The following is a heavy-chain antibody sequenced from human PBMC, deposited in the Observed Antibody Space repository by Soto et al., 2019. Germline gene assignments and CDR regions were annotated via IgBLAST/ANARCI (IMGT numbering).Heavy chain of an antibody. Sequence: GASVKVSCKASGYTFTSYGISWVRQAPGQGLEWMGWINPNSGVTSYAQKFQGWVTMTRDTSISTAYMELNRLRSDDMAVYYCAIGIVGSTYDYWG. CDR2: INPNSGVT. J-gene: IGHJ4*01. CDR3: AIGIVGSTYDY. D-gene: IGHD1-26*01. CDR1: GYTFTSYG. V-gene: IGHV1-2*04.